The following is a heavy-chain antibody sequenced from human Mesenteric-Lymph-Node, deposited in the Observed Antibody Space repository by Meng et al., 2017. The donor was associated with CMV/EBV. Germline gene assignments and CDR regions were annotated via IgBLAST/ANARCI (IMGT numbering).Heavy chain of an antibody. CDR2: ISIRSSTI. CDR3: AKDLRGSGSH. D-gene: IGHD3-10*01. Sequence: GGSLRLSCVASGFTFSDYSMNWVRQAPGKGLEWVSYISIRSSTIYYADSVKGRFTISRDNSQNTLYLQMSGLRADDAAFYYCAKDLRGSGSHWGQGTLVTVSS. CDR1: GFTFSDYS. J-gene: IGHJ4*02. V-gene: IGHV3-48*01.